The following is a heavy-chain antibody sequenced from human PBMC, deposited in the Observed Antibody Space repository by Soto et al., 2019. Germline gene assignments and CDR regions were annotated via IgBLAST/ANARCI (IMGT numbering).Heavy chain of an antibody. CDR2: ISGHNGNT. D-gene: IGHD3-3*01. Sequence: QVQLVQSGAEGKKPGASVKVSCKASGYTFTSYGISWVRQAPGQGLEWMGWISGHNGNTKYAQKPQGRXTXTXXTSTNTDYMGLRSLRTDDTAVYYGARVLGGQIFHYGGQGTLVTVS. J-gene: IGHJ4*02. V-gene: IGHV1-18*01. CDR1: GYTFTSYG. CDR3: ARVLGGQIFHY.